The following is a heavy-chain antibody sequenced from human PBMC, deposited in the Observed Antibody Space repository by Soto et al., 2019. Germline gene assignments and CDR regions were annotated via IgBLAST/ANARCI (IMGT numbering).Heavy chain of an antibody. CDR2: LSSDGFGA. Sequence: GGSLRLSCAASGFSLSPYWMHWVRQAPGRGLEWVSRLSSDGFGAAYADSVKGRFFISRDLARNTLFLQMNSLRADDPAGYYCARDLGGPDYWGRGTSVTVSS. CDR3: ARDLGGPDY. D-gene: IGHD3-16*01. CDR1: GFSLSPYW. J-gene: IGHJ4*02. V-gene: IGHV3-74*03.